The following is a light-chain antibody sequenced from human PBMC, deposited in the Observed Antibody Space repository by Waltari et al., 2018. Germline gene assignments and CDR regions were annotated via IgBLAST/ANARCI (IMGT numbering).Light chain of an antibody. J-gene: IGKJ4*01. Sequence: DIQLTQSPSFLSASVGDRVTITCRASQGISSYLAWYQQLPGKAPKLLIYVASTLQGGVPSRFSGSGSGTEFTLTISSLQPEDFATYYCQQVNSYPLTFGGGTKVEI. CDR3: QQVNSYPLT. CDR2: VAS. CDR1: QGISSY. V-gene: IGKV1-9*01.